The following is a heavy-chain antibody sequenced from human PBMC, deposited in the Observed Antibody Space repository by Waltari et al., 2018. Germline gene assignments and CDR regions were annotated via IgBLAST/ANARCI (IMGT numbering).Heavy chain of an antibody. V-gene: IGHV3-53*01. Sequence: EVQLVESGGGLIQPGGSLRLSCAASGLIVSSKYMSWVRQAPGKGLEWISVIYSGGSTYYADSVKGRFTISRDNSKNTVFLQMNSLRAEDTAVYYCAREVGDWSDALGYWGQGTLVTVSS. CDR1: GLIVSSKY. J-gene: IGHJ4*02. D-gene: IGHD1-1*01. CDR2: IYSGGST. CDR3: AREVGDWSDALGY.